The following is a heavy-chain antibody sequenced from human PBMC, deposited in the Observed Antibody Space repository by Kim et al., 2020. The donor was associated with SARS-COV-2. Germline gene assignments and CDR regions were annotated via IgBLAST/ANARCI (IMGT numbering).Heavy chain of an antibody. J-gene: IGHJ6*02. CDR3: ARVKEGSSHTPQYYGMDV. Sequence: GGSLRLSCAASGFTFSSYWMHWVRQAPGKGLVWVSRINSDGSSTSYADSVKGRFTISRDNAKNTLYLQMNSLRAEDTAVYYCARVKEGSSHTPQYYGMDVWGQGTTVTVSS. V-gene: IGHV3-74*01. CDR1: GFTFSSYW. CDR2: INSDGSST. D-gene: IGHD2-15*01.